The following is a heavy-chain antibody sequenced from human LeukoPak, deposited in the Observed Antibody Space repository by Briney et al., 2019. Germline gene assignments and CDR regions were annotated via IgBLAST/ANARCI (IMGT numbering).Heavy chain of an antibody. D-gene: IGHD3-22*01. CDR2: ISYDGSNK. Sequence: GGSLRLSCAASGFTFSSYAMHWVRQAPGKGLEWVAVISYDGSNKYYADFEKGRFTISRDNSKNTLYLQMNSLRAEDTAVYYCARAARASMIVVAMPLDYWGQGTLVTVSS. V-gene: IGHV3-30-3*01. J-gene: IGHJ4*02. CDR1: GFTFSSYA. CDR3: ARAARASMIVVAMPLDY.